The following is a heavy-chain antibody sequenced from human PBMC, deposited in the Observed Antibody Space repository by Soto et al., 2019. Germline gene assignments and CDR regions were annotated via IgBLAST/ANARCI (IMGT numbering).Heavy chain of an antibody. D-gene: IGHD2-21*02. V-gene: IGHV3-30-3*01. J-gene: IGHJ6*02. CDR1: GFTFSSYA. CDR2: ISYDGSNK. Sequence: QVQLVESGGGVVQPGRSLSLSCAASGFTFSSYAMHWVRQAPGKGLEWVAVISYDGSNKYYADSVKGRFTISRDNSKNTLYLQMNSLRAEDTAVYYCAREAYCGGDCSQYYYYGMDVWGQGTTVTVSS. CDR3: AREAYCGGDCSQYYYYGMDV.